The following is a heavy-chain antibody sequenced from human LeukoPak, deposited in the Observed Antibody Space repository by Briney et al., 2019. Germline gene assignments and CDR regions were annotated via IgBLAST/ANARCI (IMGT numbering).Heavy chain of an antibody. Sequence: PSETLSLTCTVSGGSISSYYWSWIRQPPGKGLEWIGEIFPSGSTNYNPSLKNRVTISADKSKNQFSLKLNSVTAADTAVYYCAREGGNDEPLVLTFWGQGTLVTVSS. D-gene: IGHD1-1*01. CDR3: AREGGNDEPLVLTF. V-gene: IGHV4-4*08. J-gene: IGHJ4*02. CDR1: GGSISSYY. CDR2: IFPSGST.